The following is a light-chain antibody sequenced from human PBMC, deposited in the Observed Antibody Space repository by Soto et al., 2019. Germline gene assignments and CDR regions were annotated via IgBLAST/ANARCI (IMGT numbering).Light chain of an antibody. V-gene: IGKV3-11*01. CDR2: DAS. CDR1: QSVSSY. CDR3: QQRSNWPLT. Sequence: EIVLTQSPATLSLSPAERATLSCRASQSVSSYLAWYQQKPGQAPRLLIYDASNRATGIPARFSGSGSGTDFTLTIRSLEPEDFAVYYCQQRSNWPLTFGGGTKVEIK. J-gene: IGKJ4*01.